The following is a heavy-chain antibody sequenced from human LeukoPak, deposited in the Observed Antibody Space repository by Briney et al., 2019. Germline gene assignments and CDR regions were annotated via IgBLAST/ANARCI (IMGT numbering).Heavy chain of an antibody. D-gene: IGHD3-10*01. V-gene: IGHV4-34*01. CDR2: INHSGST. J-gene: IGHJ4*02. CDR1: GGSFSGYY. Sequence: SETLSLTCAVYGGSFSGYYWSWIRQPPGKGLEWIGEINHSGSTNYNPSLKSRVTISVDTSKNQFSLKLSSVIAADTAVYYCARGRGGIYGSGSYKSYYFDNWGQGNLVTVSS. CDR3: ARGRGGIYGSGSYKSYYFDN.